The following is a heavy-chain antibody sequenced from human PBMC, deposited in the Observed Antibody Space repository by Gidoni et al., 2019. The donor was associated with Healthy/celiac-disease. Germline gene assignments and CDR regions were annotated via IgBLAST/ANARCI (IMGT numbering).Heavy chain of an antibody. Sequence: QLQLQESGPGLVKPSETLSLTCTVSGGSISSSSYYWGWIRQPPGKGLEWIGSIYYSGSTYYNPSLKSRVTISVDTSKNQFSLKLSSVTAADTAVYYCARRLAAAGNVNWFDPWGQGTLVTVSS. D-gene: IGHD6-13*01. CDR1: GGSISSSSYY. CDR2: IYYSGST. V-gene: IGHV4-39*01. CDR3: ARRLAAAGNVNWFDP. J-gene: IGHJ5*02.